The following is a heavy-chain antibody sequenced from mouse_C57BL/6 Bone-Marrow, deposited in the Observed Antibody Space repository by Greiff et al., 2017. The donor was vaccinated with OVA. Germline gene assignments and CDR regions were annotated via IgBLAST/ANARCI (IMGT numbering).Heavy chain of an antibody. CDR3: ARRYYGSSWYFDV. V-gene: IGHV1-55*01. CDR1: GYTFTSYW. Sequence: QVQLQQPGAELVKPGASVKMSCKASGYTFTSYWITWVKQRPGQGLEWIGDIYPGSGSTNYNEKFKGKATLTVDTSSSTASMQLSSLTSEDSAVYYCARRYYGSSWYFDVWGTGTTVTVSS. J-gene: IGHJ1*03. CDR2: IYPGSGST. D-gene: IGHD1-1*01.